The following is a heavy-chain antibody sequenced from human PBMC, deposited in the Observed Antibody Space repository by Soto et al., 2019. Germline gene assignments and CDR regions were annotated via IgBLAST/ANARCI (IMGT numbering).Heavy chain of an antibody. Sequence: QVQLVQSGAEVKVPGASVKISCKASGYTFTSYGISWVRQAPGQGLEWMSWISAYNGDTNYAQKVQGRVTMTTDTSTSTAFMELRSLRFDDTAVYYCVRDPDGHIDFDYWGQGTLVTVSS. CDR3: VRDPDGHIDFDY. CDR1: GYTFTSYG. V-gene: IGHV1-18*01. CDR2: ISAYNGDT. J-gene: IGHJ4*02.